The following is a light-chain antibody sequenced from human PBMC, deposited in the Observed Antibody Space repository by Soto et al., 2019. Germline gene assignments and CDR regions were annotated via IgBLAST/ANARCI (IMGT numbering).Light chain of an antibody. J-gene: IGLJ2*01. CDR2: QDK. CDR3: QAWDSTTVV. CDR1: RLRHQY. Sequence: SYELTQSPSVSVSPGQTATITCSGDRLRHQYISWYQQKPGQSPVMVIYQDKKRPSGIPERFSGSNSGNTATLTISGTQAVDEADYYCQAWDSTTVVFGGGTKLTVL. V-gene: IGLV3-1*01.